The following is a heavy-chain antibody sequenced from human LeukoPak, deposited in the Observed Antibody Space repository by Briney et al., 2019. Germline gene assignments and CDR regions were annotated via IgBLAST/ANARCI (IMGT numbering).Heavy chain of an antibody. CDR1: GFSLSSYA. D-gene: IGHD3-22*01. J-gene: IGHJ3*02. CDR3: ASRDYYDSSGYHDAFDI. CDR2: ITGSGGRT. Sequence: PGGSLRLSCAASGFSLSSYAMSWVRQAPGKGLEWVSTITGSGGRTYYADSVKGRFTISRDNSKNTLYLQMDSLRADDTAVYYCASRDYYDSSGYHDAFDIWGQGTMVTVSS. V-gene: IGHV3-23*01.